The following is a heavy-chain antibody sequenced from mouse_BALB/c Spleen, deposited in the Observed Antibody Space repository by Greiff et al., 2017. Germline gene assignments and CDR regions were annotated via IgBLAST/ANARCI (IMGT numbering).Heavy chain of an antibody. CDR1: GFTFSSYA. D-gene: IGHD1-1*02. CDR2: ISSGGSYT. J-gene: IGHJ4*01. Sequence: EVKLVESGGGLVKPGGSLKLSCAASGFTFSSYAMSWVRQSPEKRLEWVAEISSGGSYTYYPDTVTGRFTISRDNAKNTLYLEMSSLRSEDTAMYYCARGRDPYGPYAMDYWGQGTSVTVSS. CDR3: ARGRDPYGPYAMDY. V-gene: IGHV5-9-4*01.